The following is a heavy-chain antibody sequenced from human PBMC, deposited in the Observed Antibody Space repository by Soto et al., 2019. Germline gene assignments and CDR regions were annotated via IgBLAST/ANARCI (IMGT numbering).Heavy chain of an antibody. CDR3: ARDGSQLGRDY. CDR1: GGTFTSYG. Sequence: GSSVKVSCEASGGTFTSYGISWVRQAPGQGLEWMGWISPYNGNTNYAQKLQGRVTMTTDTSTSTAYMELRSLRSDDTAVYYCARDGSQLGRDYWGQGTLVTVSS. V-gene: IGHV1-18*01. D-gene: IGHD7-27*01. CDR2: ISPYNGNT. J-gene: IGHJ4*02.